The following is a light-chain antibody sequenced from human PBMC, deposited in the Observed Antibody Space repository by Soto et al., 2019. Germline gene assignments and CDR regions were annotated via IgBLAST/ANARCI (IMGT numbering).Light chain of an antibody. Sequence: IVLTQSPGTLSLSPGERATLSCRASQTVSSSNLAWYQQKPGQAPRLLIYGASSRATGIPDRFSGSGSGTDFTLTINRLEPEDFAVYYCQQYGSSPWTFGRGTKVEI. CDR2: GAS. J-gene: IGKJ1*01. CDR1: QTVSSSN. V-gene: IGKV3-20*01. CDR3: QQYGSSPWT.